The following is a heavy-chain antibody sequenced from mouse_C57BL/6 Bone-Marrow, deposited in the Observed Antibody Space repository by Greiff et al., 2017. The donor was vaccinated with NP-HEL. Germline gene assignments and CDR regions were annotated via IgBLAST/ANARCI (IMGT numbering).Heavy chain of an antibody. CDR3: TTRYYGTSSWYFDV. J-gene: IGHJ1*03. D-gene: IGHD1-1*01. V-gene: IGHV14-4*01. Sequence: DVKLVESGAELVRPGASVKLSCTASGFNIKDDYMHWVKQRPEQGLEWIGWIDPENGDTEYASKFPGKATITADTSSNTAYLQLSSLTSEDTAVYYCTTRYYGTSSWYFDVWGTGTTVTVSS. CDR2: IDPENGDT. CDR1: GFNIKDDY.